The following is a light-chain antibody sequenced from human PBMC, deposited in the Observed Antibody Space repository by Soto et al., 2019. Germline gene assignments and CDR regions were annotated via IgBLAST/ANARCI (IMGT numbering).Light chain of an antibody. Sequence: DTVLTQSPGTLSLSPGARAPLSCRARQSVNSRYIAWSQHKPGQAPRLLISGASRRATGIPDRFSGAGSGTNFTPTNSRPEPEDFALYYLQQHDILTITFGQGTRLEIK. CDR1: QSVNSRY. CDR3: QQHDILTIT. CDR2: GAS. J-gene: IGKJ5*01. V-gene: IGKV3-20*01.